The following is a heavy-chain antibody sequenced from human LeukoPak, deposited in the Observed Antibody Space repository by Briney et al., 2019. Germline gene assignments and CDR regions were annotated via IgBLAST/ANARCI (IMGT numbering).Heavy chain of an antibody. CDR2: ISGSGGST. CDR1: GFTFNKYG. J-gene: IGHJ4*02. V-gene: IGHV3-23*01. Sequence: GGSLRLSCAASGFTFNKYGMSWVRQAPGKGLEWVSAISGSGGSTYYADSVKGRFTISRDNSKNTLYLQMNTLRADDTAVYYCAKDHGSSDWYYFDYWGQGTLVTVSS. CDR3: AKDHGSSDWYYFDY. D-gene: IGHD6-13*01.